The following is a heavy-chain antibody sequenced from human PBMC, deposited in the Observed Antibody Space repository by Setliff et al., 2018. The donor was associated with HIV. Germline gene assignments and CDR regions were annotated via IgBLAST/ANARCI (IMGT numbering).Heavy chain of an antibody. CDR1: GGSISSSSYY. D-gene: IGHD2-15*01. V-gene: IGHV4-39*01. CDR2: IYYSGST. J-gene: IGHJ4*02. Sequence: SETLSLTCTVSGGSISSSSYYWGWIRQPPGKGLEWIGSIYYSGSTYYNPSLKSRVTISVDTSKNQFSLKLSSVTAADTAVYYCARHVDIAVVVAAPSFDYWGQGTLVTVSS. CDR3: ARHVDIAVVVAAPSFDY.